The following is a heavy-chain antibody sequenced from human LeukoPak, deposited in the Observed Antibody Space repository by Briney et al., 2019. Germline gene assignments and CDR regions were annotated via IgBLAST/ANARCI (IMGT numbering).Heavy chain of an antibody. CDR3: AKDLDGSGYRLDY. V-gene: IGHV3-48*01. Sequence: GGSLRLSCAVSGFNFSTYNMNWVRQAPGKGLEWVSYISTSSRTIYYADSVKGRFTVSRDNSKNTLYLQMNSLRAEDTAVYYCAKDLDGSGYRLDYWGQGTLVTVSS. J-gene: IGHJ4*02. D-gene: IGHD3-22*01. CDR2: ISTSSRTI. CDR1: GFNFSTYN.